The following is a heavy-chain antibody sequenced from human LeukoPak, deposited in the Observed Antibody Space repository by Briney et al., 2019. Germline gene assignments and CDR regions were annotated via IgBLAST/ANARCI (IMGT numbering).Heavy chain of an antibody. Sequence: PGGSLRLSCAASGFTFSSYGMHWVRQAPGKGLEWVAFIRYDGSNKYYADSVKGRFTISRDNSKNTLYLQMNSLRAEDTAVYYCAKGAVADVRYFQHWGQGTLVTVSS. CDR2: IRYDGSNK. D-gene: IGHD6-19*01. CDR1: GFTFSSYG. J-gene: IGHJ1*01. V-gene: IGHV3-30*02. CDR3: AKGAVADVRYFQH.